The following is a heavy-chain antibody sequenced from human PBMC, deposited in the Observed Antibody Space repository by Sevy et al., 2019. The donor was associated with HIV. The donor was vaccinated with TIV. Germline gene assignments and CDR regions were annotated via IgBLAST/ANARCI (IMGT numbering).Heavy chain of an antibody. J-gene: IGHJ4*02. D-gene: IGHD6-19*01. CDR3: AKDRYVLGSGWYDLY. Sequence: GGSLRLSCAASGFTFSSYAMSWVRQAPGKGLEWVSAISGSGGSTYYADSVKGRFTIARDNSKNTLYLQMNSLRAEDMAVYYCAKDRYVLGSGWYDLYWGQGTLVTVSS. CDR1: GFTFSSYA. V-gene: IGHV3-23*01. CDR2: ISGSGGST.